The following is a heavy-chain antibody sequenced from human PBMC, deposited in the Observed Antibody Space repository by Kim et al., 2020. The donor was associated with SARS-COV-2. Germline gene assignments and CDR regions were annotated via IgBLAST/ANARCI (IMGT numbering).Heavy chain of an antibody. J-gene: IGHJ5*02. Sequence: RYSQNFQGRVTFTRDTSATTAYMELTSLTFKDTAVYYCAREGSGSYNWLDPWGQGTLVTVSS. D-gene: IGHD3-10*01. CDR3: AREGSGSYNWLDP. V-gene: IGHV1-3*01.